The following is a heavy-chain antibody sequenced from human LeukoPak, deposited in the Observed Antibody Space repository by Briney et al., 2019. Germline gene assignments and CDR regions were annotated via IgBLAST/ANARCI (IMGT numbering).Heavy chain of an antibody. Sequence: AGGSLRLSCAAPGFIVRSNYMSWVRQAPGKGLEWVANIKQDGSEKYYVDSVKGRFTISRDNAKNSLYLQMNSLRAEDTAVYYCARAGGYYYDSSGYYPDAFDIWGQGTMVTVSS. J-gene: IGHJ3*02. D-gene: IGHD3-22*01. V-gene: IGHV3-7*01. CDR2: IKQDGSEK. CDR3: ARAGGYYYDSSGYYPDAFDI. CDR1: GFIVRSNY.